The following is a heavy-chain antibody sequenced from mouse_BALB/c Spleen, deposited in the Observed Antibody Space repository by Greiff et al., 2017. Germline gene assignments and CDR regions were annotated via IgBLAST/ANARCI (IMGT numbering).Heavy chain of an antibody. CDR1: GFDFSRYW. Sequence: DVMLVESGGGLVQPGGSLKLSCAASGFDFSRYWMSWVRQAPGKGLEWIGEINPDSSTINYTPSLKDKFIISRDNAKNTLYLQMSKVRSEDTALYYCATYRYDLAMDYWGQGTSVTVSS. V-gene: IGHV4-1*02. CDR2: INPDSSTI. J-gene: IGHJ4*01. D-gene: IGHD2-14*01. CDR3: ATYRYDLAMDY.